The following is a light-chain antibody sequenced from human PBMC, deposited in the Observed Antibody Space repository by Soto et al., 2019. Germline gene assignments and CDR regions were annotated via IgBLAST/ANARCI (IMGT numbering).Light chain of an antibody. J-gene: IGLJ2*01. Sequence: QSALTQPASVSGSHGQSITISCTGTSSDVGGYNYVSWYQQHPGKAPKLMIDEVSYRPSGVSNRFSGSKSGNTASLTISGLQAEDDAGYYCSSLTSTNTLAFGGGTKVTVL. CDR1: SSDVGGYNY. V-gene: IGLV2-14*01. CDR3: SSLTSTNTLA. CDR2: EVS.